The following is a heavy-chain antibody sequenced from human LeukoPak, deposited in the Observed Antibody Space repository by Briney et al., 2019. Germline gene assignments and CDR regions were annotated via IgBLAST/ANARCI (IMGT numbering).Heavy chain of an antibody. V-gene: IGHV3-49*04. CDR3: SREAPGDYVFDY. Sequence: GGSLRLSCTASGFTFGDYAMSWVRQAPGKGLEWVGFIRSKLYGGTTEYAASVKGRFTISRDDSKSIAYLQMNSLKTEDTAVYYCSREAPGDYVFDYWGQGTLVTVSS. D-gene: IGHD4-17*01. J-gene: IGHJ4*02. CDR1: GFTFGDYA. CDR2: IRSKLYGGTT.